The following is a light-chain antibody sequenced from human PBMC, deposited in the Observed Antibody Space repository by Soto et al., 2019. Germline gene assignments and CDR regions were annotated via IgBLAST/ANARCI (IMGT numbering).Light chain of an antibody. Sequence: QSVLTQPPSASGTPGQRVTISCSGSSSNIGSNTVNWYQQLPGTAPKLLIYGNNQRPSGVPDRFSGSKSGTSASLAISGLQSEDEADYYSAAWDDSLNGYVFGTGTKVTVL. CDR1: SSNIGSNT. CDR2: GNN. V-gene: IGLV1-44*01. CDR3: AAWDDSLNGYV. J-gene: IGLJ1*01.